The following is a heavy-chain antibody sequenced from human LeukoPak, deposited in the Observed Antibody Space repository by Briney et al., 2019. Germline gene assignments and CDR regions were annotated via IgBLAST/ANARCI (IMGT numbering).Heavy chain of an antibody. J-gene: IGHJ4*02. CDR1: GGYNSSYY. V-gene: IGHV4-59*01. Sequence: SETLSLTCTVSGGYNSSYYWSWIRQPPGKGLEWIGYMSHSGSTNYSPSLKSRVTISLDTSKNQFSLKLTSVTAADTAVYYCARGRTSFDYWGQGTLVTVSS. CDR3: ARGRTSFDY. CDR2: MSHSGST. D-gene: IGHD4/OR15-4a*01.